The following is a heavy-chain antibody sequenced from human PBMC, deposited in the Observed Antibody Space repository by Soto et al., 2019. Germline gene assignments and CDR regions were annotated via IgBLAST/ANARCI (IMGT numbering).Heavy chain of an antibody. CDR3: ATPPGYSKFALYYYGMDV. J-gene: IGHJ6*02. Sequence: ASVKVSCKVSGYTLTELSMHWVRQAPGKGLEWMGGFDPEDGETIYAQKFQGRVTMTEDTSTDTAYMELSSLRSEDTAVYYCATPPGYSKFALYYYGMDVWGQGTTVTVSS. CDR2: FDPEDGET. D-gene: IGHD4-4*01. CDR1: GYTLTELS. V-gene: IGHV1-24*01.